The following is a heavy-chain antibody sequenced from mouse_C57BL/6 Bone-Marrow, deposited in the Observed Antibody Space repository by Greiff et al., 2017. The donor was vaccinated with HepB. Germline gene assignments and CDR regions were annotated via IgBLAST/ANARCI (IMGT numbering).Heavy chain of an antibody. D-gene: IGHD1-1*01. J-gene: IGHJ1*01. CDR3: ERDHGSSHWYFDV. CDR2: ISYDGSN. V-gene: IGHV3-6*01. Sequence: DVQLQESGPGLVKPSQSLSLTCSVTGYSITSGYSWTWIRQFPGNKLEWMGYISYDGSNNYNPSLKNRISITRDTSKNQFFLKLNSVTTEDTATYYCERDHGSSHWYFDVWGAGTPVTVSS. CDR1: GYSITSGYS.